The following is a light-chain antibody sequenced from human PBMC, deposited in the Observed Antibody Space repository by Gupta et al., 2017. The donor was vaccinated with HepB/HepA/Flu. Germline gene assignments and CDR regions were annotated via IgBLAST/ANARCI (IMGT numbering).Light chain of an antibody. CDR2: YAS. V-gene: IGKV6-21*01. J-gene: IGKJ4*01. Sequence: EIVLTQSPDFQSVTPNEKVTITCRASQSIGTSLHWYQQKPDQSPKLLIKYASQHGSGVPSRFSGSGSGTDFTHTINSLEAEDAATYYCQQRSSLPITFGGGTKVEIK. CDR3: QQRSSLPIT. CDR1: QSIGTS.